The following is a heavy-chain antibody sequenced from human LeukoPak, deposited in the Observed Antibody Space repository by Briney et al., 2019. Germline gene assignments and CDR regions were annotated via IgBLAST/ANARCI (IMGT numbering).Heavy chain of an antibody. Sequence: GGSLRLSCAASGFTFSSYAMSWVRQAPGKGLEWVSAISGSGGSTYYADSVRGRFTISRDNSKNTLYLQMNSLSAEDTAVYYCAKDQEYSGSYYPFDYWGQGTLVAVSS. CDR1: GFTFSSYA. CDR2: ISGSGGST. V-gene: IGHV3-23*01. CDR3: AKDQEYSGSYYPFDY. D-gene: IGHD1-26*01. J-gene: IGHJ4*02.